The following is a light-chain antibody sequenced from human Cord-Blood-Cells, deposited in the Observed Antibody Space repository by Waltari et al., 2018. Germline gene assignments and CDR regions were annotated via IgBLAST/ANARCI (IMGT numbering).Light chain of an antibody. CDR2: EGS. CDR1: SSDVWSYNL. CDR3: CSYAGSSTV. V-gene: IGLV2-23*03. Sequence: QSALTQPASVSGSPGQSITISCTGTSSDVWSYNLVSQYPQHPGKAPKLMIYEGSKRPSGVSNRFSGSKSGNTASLTISGLQAEDEADYYCCSYAGSSTVFGTGTKVTVL. J-gene: IGLJ1*01.